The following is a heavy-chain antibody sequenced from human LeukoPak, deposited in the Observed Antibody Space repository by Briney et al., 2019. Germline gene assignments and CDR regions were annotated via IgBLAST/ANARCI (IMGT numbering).Heavy chain of an antibody. V-gene: IGHV4-4*07. CDR3: AGLSGGGN. J-gene: IGHJ4*02. CDR2: IYSSGST. D-gene: IGHD3-16*01. Sequence: TASETLSLTCTVSGGSISSYYWNRIRQPAGKGLEWIGRIYSSGSTNYNPSLKSRVTISVDTSKNQFSLKLSSVTAADTAVYYCAGLSGGGNWGQGTLVTVSS. CDR1: GGSISSYY.